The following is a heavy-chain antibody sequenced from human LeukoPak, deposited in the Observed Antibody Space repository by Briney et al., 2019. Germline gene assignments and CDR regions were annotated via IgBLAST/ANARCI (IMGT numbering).Heavy chain of an antibody. CDR1: GFTFNSYA. J-gene: IGHJ4*02. D-gene: IGHD2-2*02. V-gene: IGHV3-23*01. Sequence: GGSLRLSCAASGFTFNSYAMTWVRQAPGQGLEWVSTISGTGGSTYYADSVKGRFTISRDNSKNTLFLQMNSLRAEDTAVYYCAKLESGYCGTTSCYRFDYWGQGALVTVSS. CDR2: ISGTGGST. CDR3: AKLESGYCGTTSCYRFDY.